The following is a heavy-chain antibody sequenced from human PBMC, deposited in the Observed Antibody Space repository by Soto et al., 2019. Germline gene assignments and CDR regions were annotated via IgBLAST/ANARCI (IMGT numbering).Heavy chain of an antibody. CDR1: GFTFSSYA. V-gene: IGHV3-23*01. J-gene: IGHJ6*02. CDR3: AKDSSSRITMIVVVIRSPTWDV. Sequence: GGSLRLSCAASGFTFSSYAMSWVRQAPGKGLEWVSAISGSGGSTYYADSVKGRFTISRDNSKNRLYLQMNSLRAEDTAVYYCAKDSSSRITMIVVVIRSPTWDVWGQGTTVTVSS. D-gene: IGHD3-22*01. CDR2: ISGSGGST.